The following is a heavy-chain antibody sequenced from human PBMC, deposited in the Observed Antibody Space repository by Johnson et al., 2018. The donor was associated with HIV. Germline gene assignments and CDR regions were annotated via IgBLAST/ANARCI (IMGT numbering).Heavy chain of an antibody. CDR2: IRYDGSNK. Sequence: VESGGSQRLSCAASGFTFSSYGMHWVRQAPGKGLEWVAFIRYDGSNKYYADSVKGRFTISRDNSKNTLYLQMNSLRAEDTAVYYCAKGMGQWLARGAFDIWGQGTMVTVSS. CDR1: GFTFSSYG. V-gene: IGHV3-30*02. CDR3: AKGMGQWLARGAFDI. D-gene: IGHD6-19*01. J-gene: IGHJ3*02.